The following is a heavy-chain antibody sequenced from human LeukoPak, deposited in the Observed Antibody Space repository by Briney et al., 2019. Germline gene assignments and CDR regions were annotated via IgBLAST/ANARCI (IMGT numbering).Heavy chain of an antibody. CDR3: ARDRASGGWYSD. CDR2: ISSSSNYI. J-gene: IGHJ4*02. Sequence: PGGSLRLSCAASGFSFSSYSMKWVRQAPGKGLEWVSSISSSSNYIYYADSVKGRFTISRDNAKNSLYLQMNSLRAEDTAMYYCARDRASGGWYSDWGRGTLVTVSS. D-gene: IGHD6-19*01. V-gene: IGHV3-21*01. CDR1: GFSFSSYS.